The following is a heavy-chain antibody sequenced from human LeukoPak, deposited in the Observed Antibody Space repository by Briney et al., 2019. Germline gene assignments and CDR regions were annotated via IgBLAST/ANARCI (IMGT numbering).Heavy chain of an antibody. CDR2: IKKDGSEK. CDR3: ARHLSGVSGYTYGRGIDY. CDR1: GFTLSSYG. V-gene: IGHV3-7*01. Sequence: GGSLRLSCAASGFTLSSYGMSWVRQAPGQGREWVANIKKDGSEKYYVDSVKGRFTISRDNAKKSLCLQVNSLRAEDTALYYCARHLSGVSGYTYGRGIDYWGQGTLVTVSS. D-gene: IGHD5-18*01. J-gene: IGHJ4*02.